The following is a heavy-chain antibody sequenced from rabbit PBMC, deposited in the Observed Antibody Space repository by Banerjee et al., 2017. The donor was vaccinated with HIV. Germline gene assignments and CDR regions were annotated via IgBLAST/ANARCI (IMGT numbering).Heavy chain of an antibody. J-gene: IGHJ4*01. CDR1: GFSFSSSCW. CDR3: ARGGYDGYADWGL. CDR2: MSTGNTPII. Sequence: QEQVVESGGDLVQPEGSLTLTCKASGFSFSSSCWICWVRQAPGKGLEWIACMSTGNTPIIQYATWAKGRFTISKSSSTTVTLQATSLTAADTATYFCARGGYDGYADWGLWGPGTLVTVS. V-gene: IGHV1S45*01. D-gene: IGHD2-1*01.